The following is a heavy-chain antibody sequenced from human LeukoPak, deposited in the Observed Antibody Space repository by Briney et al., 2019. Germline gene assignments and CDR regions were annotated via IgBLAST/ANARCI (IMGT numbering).Heavy chain of an antibody. V-gene: IGHV3-30*02. CDR3: AKDKTYSSSSSPRWFDP. D-gene: IGHD6-13*01. CDR2: IRYDGSNK. Sequence: PGGSLRLSCAASGFTYNRYGMHWVRQAPGKGLEWVAFIRYDGSNKYYADSVKGRFTISRDYSKNTLYLQMNSLRAEDTAVYYCAKDKTYSSSSSPRWFDPWGQGTLVTVSS. J-gene: IGHJ5*02. CDR1: GFTYNRYG.